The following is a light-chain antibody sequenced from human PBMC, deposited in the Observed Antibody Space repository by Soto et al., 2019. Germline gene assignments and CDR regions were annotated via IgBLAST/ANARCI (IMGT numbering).Light chain of an antibody. V-gene: IGKV1-16*01. CDR3: QQYGNYPIT. Sequence: DIQMTQSPSSLSASVGDRITITCRASQAISNYLVWFQQKPGKAPKSLIYAASNLHSGVPSRFSGSGSGTDFTLTISSLQPEDFATYYCQQYGNYPITFGQGTRLEIK. CDR2: AAS. CDR1: QAISNY. J-gene: IGKJ5*01.